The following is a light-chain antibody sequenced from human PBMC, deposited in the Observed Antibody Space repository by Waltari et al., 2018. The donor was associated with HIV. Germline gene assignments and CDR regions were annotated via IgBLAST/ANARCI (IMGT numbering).Light chain of an antibody. Sequence: SSALTQPPSVSVAPGKTARITWGGVNIERKSVHWYQQKPGQAPLLVIYYDTDRPSGIPERFSGSNSGDTATLTISRVGDGDEADYFCQVWDSTSDHVVFGGGTKLTVL. J-gene: IGLJ3*02. V-gene: IGLV3-21*04. CDR1: NIERKS. CDR2: YDT. CDR3: QVWDSTSDHVV.